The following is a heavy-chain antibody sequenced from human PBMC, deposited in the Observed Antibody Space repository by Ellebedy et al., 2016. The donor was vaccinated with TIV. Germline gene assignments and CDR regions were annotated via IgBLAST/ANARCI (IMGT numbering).Heavy chain of an antibody. CDR3: ARGLYSTLHIDN. V-gene: IGHV4-31*03. CDR1: SDSIISGGYF. J-gene: IGHJ4*02. D-gene: IGHD1-1*01. CDR2: IYHSGNT. Sequence: MHSETLSLTCTVSSDSIISGGYFWTWIREFLGTGLEWLAYIYHSGNTNYNRSLKSRVTISIDTSKKQFSLKMNSVTAAETAVYFCARGLYSTLHIDNWGQGTVVIVSS.